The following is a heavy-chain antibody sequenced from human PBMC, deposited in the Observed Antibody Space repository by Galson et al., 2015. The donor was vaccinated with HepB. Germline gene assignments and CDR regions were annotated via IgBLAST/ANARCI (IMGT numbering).Heavy chain of an antibody. CDR1: GFTFSSYS. J-gene: IGHJ4*02. V-gene: IGHV3-21*01. CDR2: ISSSSSYI. CDR3: ARGGGQWLVIDY. Sequence: SLRLSCAASGFTFSSYSMNWVRQAPGKGLEWVSSISSSSSYIYYADSVKGRFTISRDNAKNSLYLQMNSLRAEDTAVYYCARGGGQWLVIDYWGQGTLVTVSS. D-gene: IGHD6-19*01.